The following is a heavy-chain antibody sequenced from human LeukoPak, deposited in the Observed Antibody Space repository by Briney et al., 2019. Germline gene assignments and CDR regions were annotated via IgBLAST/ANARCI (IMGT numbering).Heavy chain of an antibody. J-gene: IGHJ4*02. CDR2: IDYSGST. CDR3: ARGKSSGWYYFDY. Sequence: SETLSLTCAVSGGSISSGGYYWSWIRQHPGKGLEWIGYIDYSGSTYYNPSLKSRVTISVDTSKIQFSLKLSSVTAADTAVYYCARGKSSGWYYFDYWGQGTLVTVSS. V-gene: IGHV4-31*11. CDR1: GGSISSGGYY. D-gene: IGHD6-19*01.